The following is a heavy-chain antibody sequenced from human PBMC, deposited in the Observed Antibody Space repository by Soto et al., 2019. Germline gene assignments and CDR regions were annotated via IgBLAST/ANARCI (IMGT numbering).Heavy chain of an antibody. CDR1: GFTFNSYA. D-gene: IGHD3-10*01. V-gene: IGHV3-23*01. CDR2: ISRSGGST. J-gene: IGHJ4*02. Sequence: GGSLRLSCAASGFTFNSYAMSWVRQAPGKGLGWVSTISRSGGSTYYADSVKGRFTISRDNSKNTLYLQMNSLRADDTAVYYCAKDLVHGNYFDYWGQGAQVTVAS. CDR3: AKDLVHGNYFDY.